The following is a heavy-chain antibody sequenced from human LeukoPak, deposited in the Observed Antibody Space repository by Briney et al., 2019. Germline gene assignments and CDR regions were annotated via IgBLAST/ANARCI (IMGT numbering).Heavy chain of an antibody. CDR3: ATTGGYSYGTFDY. Sequence: SETLSLTCTVSGGSLGSYHWSWIRQSPGRGLEWIGYVSYTGISDYNPSLKSRVTVSIDTSKDQFSLKLTSVTAADTASYYCATTGGYSYGTFDYWGQGIPVTVSS. CDR1: GGSLGSYH. V-gene: IGHV4-59*08. D-gene: IGHD5-18*01. J-gene: IGHJ4*02. CDR2: VSYTGIS.